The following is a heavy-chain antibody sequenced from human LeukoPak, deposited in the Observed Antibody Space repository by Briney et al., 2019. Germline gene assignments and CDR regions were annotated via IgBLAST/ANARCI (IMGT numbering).Heavy chain of an antibody. D-gene: IGHD3-10*01. CDR1: GFTFSSYS. CDR3: ARGYDNDAFDI. Sequence: PGGSLRLSCAASGFTFSSYSMNWVRQAPGKGLEWVSSISSSSYIYYADSVKGRFTISRDNAKNSLYLQMNSLRAEDTAVYYCARGYDNDAFDIWGQGTMVTVSS. J-gene: IGHJ3*02. CDR2: ISSSSYI. V-gene: IGHV3-21*01.